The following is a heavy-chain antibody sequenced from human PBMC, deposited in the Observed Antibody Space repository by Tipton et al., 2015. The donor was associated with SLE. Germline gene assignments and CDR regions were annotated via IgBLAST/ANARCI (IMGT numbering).Heavy chain of an antibody. CDR1: GYSLSSGYY. CDR3: ARASGYSSGWYAAFDI. D-gene: IGHD6-19*01. CDR2: IYYSGST. J-gene: IGHJ3*02. Sequence: TLSLTCTVSGYSLSSGYYWSWIRQHPGKGLEWIGYIYYSGSTNYNPSLKSRVTISVDTSKNQFSLKLSSVTAADTAVYYCARASGYSSGWYAAFDIWGQGTMVTVSS. V-gene: IGHV4-61*01.